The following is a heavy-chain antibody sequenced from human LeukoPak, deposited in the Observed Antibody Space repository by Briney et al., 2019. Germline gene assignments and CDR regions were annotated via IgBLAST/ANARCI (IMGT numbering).Heavy chain of an antibody. D-gene: IGHD6-13*01. J-gene: IGHJ4*02. Sequence: PSETLSLTCTVSGGSISSGGYYWSWIRQHPGKGLEWFGYIYYSGSTYYNPSLKSRVTISVDTSKNQFSLKLSSVTAADTAVYYCAVGKQHSEEIFFDYWGQGTLVTVSS. CDR1: GGSISSGGYY. CDR3: AVGKQHSEEIFFDY. V-gene: IGHV4-31*03. CDR2: IYYSGST.